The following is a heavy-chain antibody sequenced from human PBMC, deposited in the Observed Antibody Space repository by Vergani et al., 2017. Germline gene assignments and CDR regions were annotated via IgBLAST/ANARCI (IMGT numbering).Heavy chain of an antibody. CDR1: GYTFSNYY. D-gene: IGHD3-9*01. Sequence: QVQVVQSGAEVKKSGASVKVSCKTSGYTFSNYYMHWVRQAPGQGLEWMGIINPSCGHTNYAQKFQGRVTMTRDTSTSTVYMELSSLRYEDTAIYYCARGDYGILTGYRYWGQGTLVTVSA. CDR3: ARGDYGILTGYRY. J-gene: IGHJ4*02. V-gene: IGHV1-46*03. CDR2: INPSCGHT.